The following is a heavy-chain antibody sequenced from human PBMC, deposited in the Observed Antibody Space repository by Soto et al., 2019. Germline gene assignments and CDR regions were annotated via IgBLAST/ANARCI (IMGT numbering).Heavy chain of an antibody. Sequence: VQLVESGGGVVQPGRSLRLSCAASGFTFSDYAMHWVRQAPGKGLEWVAVVSHDGRNTHYADSVKGRFTISRDSSKNAGALEVPRLRAEDTAVSCCAKGGRQWLVTSAFNSWGQGALVAVSS. D-gene: IGHD6-19*01. CDR1: GFTFSDYA. V-gene: IGHV3-30*18. J-gene: IGHJ4*02. CDR3: AKGGRQWLVTSAFNS. CDR2: VSHDGRNT.